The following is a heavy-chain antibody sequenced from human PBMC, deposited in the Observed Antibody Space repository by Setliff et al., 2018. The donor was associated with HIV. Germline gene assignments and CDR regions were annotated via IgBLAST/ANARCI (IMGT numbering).Heavy chain of an antibody. CDR1: GDSVNDSFYH. CDR3: ASRAGGDY. J-gene: IGHJ4*02. V-gene: IGHV4-61*09. Sequence: SETLSLTCTVSGDSVNDSFYHWSWIRQPAGRGLEWIGHIYPSGGTDYNPSLKSRVTISLDTSKSQFSLNLSSVTAADTAVYYCASRAGGDYWGQGTLVTVSS. CDR2: IYPSGGT. D-gene: IGHD3-16*01.